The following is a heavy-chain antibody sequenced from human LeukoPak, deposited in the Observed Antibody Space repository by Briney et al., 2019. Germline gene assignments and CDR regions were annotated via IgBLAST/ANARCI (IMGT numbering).Heavy chain of an antibody. D-gene: IGHD1-26*01. CDR2: ISGSGHDI. Sequence: PGGSLRLSCVVSGLSFSDSYMTWIRQTPGMGLESLAYISGSGHDIYYADSVKGRFTISRDNAKNSLYLQMNSLRAEDTALYYCARVEGWELEAPYYMDVWGKGTTVTVSS. V-gene: IGHV3-11*01. CDR3: ARVEGWELEAPYYMDV. CDR1: GLSFSDSY. J-gene: IGHJ6*03.